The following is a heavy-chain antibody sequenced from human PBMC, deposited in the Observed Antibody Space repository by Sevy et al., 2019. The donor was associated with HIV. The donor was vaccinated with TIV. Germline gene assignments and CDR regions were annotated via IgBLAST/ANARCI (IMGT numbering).Heavy chain of an antibody. J-gene: IGHJ4*02. CDR1: GFTFSNAW. D-gene: IGHD1-26*01. CDR3: TTASWEQEDYYNY. V-gene: IGHV3-15*01. CDR2: IKGKIYDGTI. Sequence: GGCLRLSCAASGFTFSNAWMSWVRQAPGKGLEWVGRIKGKIYDGTIDYAAPVKGRFSISRDDSKNTLYLQMNSLKTEDTAVYYCTTASWEQEDYYNYWGQGTLVTVSS.